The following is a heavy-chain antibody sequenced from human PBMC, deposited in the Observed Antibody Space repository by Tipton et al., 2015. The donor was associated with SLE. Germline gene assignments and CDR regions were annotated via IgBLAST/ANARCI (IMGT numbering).Heavy chain of an antibody. CDR2: INPSGGGT. D-gene: IGHD4/OR15-4a*01. J-gene: IGHJ4*02. Sequence: QSGPEVKKPGASVKVSCKASGCTFTNYYIHWVRQAPGQGLEWMGLINPSGGGTSYTQKFQGRVVMSRDTSTSIVYMELSSLRSDDTAVYYCARGDDYGDYWGQGTRVTVSS. CDR1: GCTFTNYY. CDR3: ARGDDYGDY. V-gene: IGHV1-46*01.